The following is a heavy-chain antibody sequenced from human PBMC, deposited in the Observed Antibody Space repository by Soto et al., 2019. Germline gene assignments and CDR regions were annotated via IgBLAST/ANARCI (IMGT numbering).Heavy chain of an antibody. V-gene: IGHV1-3*01. CDR3: ARALTIFGVVIGY. J-gene: IGHJ4*02. D-gene: IGHD3-3*01. CDR1: GCTFTNYV. CDR2: INSGNGNT. Sequence: GASVKVSCKTSGCTFTNYVVDWVRQAPGQGLEWMGWINSGNGNTKYSEKFQGRVTITRDTSASTAYMELNSLTSEDTAVYYCARALTIFGVVIGYWGQGTLVTVSS.